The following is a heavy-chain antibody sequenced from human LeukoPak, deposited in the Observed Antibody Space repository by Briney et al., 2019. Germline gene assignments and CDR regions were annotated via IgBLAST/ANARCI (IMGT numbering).Heavy chain of an antibody. J-gene: IGHJ4*02. V-gene: IGHV1-3*01. CDR3: ARTYYYGSGSYDKEVDY. D-gene: IGHD3-10*01. Sequence: ASVKVSCKASGYTFTNYTMHWVRRAPGQGLEWMGWINAANGNTKYSQMFQGRVTMTRNTSISTAYMELSSLRSEDTAVYYCARTYYYGSGSYDKEVDYWGQGTLVTVSS. CDR1: GYTFTNYT. CDR2: INAANGNT.